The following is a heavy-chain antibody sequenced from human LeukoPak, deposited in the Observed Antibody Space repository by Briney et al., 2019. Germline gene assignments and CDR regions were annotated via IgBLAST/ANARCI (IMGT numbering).Heavy chain of an antibody. V-gene: IGHV4-39*07. Sequence: SETLSLTCTVSGGSISSSSYYWGWIRQPPGKGLEWIGSIYYSGSTYYNPSLKSRVTISVDTSKNQFSLKLNSVTAADTAVYFCARDTITRGLDYWGQGTLVTVSS. CDR3: ARDTITRGLDY. CDR1: GGSISSSSYY. D-gene: IGHD3-10*01. CDR2: IYYSGST. J-gene: IGHJ4*02.